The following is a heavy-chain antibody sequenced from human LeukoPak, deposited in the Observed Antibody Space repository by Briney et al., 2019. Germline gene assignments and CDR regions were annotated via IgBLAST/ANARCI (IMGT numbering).Heavy chain of an antibody. Sequence: PGGSLRLSCGASGFTFRNYAMHWVRQAPGKGLEWVAVISYDGSNKYYADSVKGRFTISRDNSKNTLYLQMNSLRAEDTAVYYCARDPRWPRYYDFWSGYFGAFDIWGQGTMVTVSS. D-gene: IGHD3-3*01. CDR1: GFTFRNYA. V-gene: IGHV3-30-3*01. CDR2: ISYDGSNK. J-gene: IGHJ3*02. CDR3: ARDPRWPRYYDFWSGYFGAFDI.